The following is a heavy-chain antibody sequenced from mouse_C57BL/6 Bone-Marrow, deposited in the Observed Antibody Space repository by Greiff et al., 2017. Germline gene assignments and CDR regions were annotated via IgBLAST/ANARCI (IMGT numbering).Heavy chain of an antibody. D-gene: IGHD1-1*01. V-gene: IGHV5-17*01. CDR1: GFTFSDYG. CDR3: ARSYYGSSYDAMDY. CDR2: ISSGSSTI. J-gene: IGHJ4*01. Sequence: EVKLVESGGGLVKPGGSLKLSCAASGFTFSDYGMHWVRQAPEKGLEWVAYISSGSSTIHYADTVKGRFTISRDNAKNTLFLQMTSLRSEDTAMYYCARSYYGSSYDAMDYWGQGTSVTVSS.